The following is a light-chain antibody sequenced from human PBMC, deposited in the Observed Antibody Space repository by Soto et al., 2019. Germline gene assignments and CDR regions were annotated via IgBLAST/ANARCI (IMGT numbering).Light chain of an antibody. CDR2: DAS. J-gene: IGKJ1*01. Sequence: DIQMTQSPSTPSASLGDRVTITCRASQTVNAWLAWYQHKPGKAPKPLIYDASILESGVPSRFSGTGSGTEFTFSITSLQPEDFGTYYCQQCYMGWTFGQGTKVDIK. V-gene: IGKV1-5*01. CDR1: QTVNAW. CDR3: QQCYMGWT.